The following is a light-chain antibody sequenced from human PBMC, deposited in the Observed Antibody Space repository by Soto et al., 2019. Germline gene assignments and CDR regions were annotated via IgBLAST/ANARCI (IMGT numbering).Light chain of an antibody. CDR3: SSYTSSITLPL. Sequence: QSALTQPASVSGSPGQSITISCTGTSSDVGGYNYVSWYQQHPGKAPKLMIYDVSNRPSGVSNRFSGSKSGNTASLTISGLQAEDEADYYCSSYTSSITLPLFGTGTKVTVL. J-gene: IGLJ1*01. V-gene: IGLV2-14*01. CDR1: SSDVGGYNY. CDR2: DVS.